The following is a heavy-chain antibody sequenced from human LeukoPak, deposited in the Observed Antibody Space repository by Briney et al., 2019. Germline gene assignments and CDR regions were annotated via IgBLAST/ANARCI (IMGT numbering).Heavy chain of an antibody. J-gene: IGHJ6*03. V-gene: IGHV4-34*01. D-gene: IGHD3-22*01. Sequence: SETLSLTCAVYGGSFSGYYWSWIRQPPGKGLEWIGEINHSGSTNYNPSLKGRVTISVDTSKNQFSLKLSSVTAADTAVYYCARGSPSFGYYDSSGYYLGYYYYMDVWGKGTTVTVSS. CDR2: INHSGST. CDR1: GGSFSGYY. CDR3: ARGSPSFGYYDSSGYYLGYYYYMDV.